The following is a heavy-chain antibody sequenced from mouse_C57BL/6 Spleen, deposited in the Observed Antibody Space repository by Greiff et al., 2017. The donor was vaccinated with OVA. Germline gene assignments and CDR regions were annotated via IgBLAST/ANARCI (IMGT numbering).Heavy chain of an antibody. J-gene: IGHJ4*01. V-gene: IGHV1-50*01. Sequence: QVQLQQPGAELVKPGASVKLSCKASGSTFTSYWMQWVKQRPGQGLEWIGEIDPSDSYTNYNQKFKGKATLTVDTSSSTAYMQLSSLTSEDSAVYYCASRYYGRGAMDYWGQGTSVTVSS. CDR2: IDPSDSYT. CDR3: ASRYYGRGAMDY. D-gene: IGHD1-1*01. CDR1: GSTFTSYW.